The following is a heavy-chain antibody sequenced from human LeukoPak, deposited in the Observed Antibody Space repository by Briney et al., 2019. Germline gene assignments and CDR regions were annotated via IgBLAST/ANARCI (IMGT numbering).Heavy chain of an antibody. CDR3: ARDKSSGWFWFDP. J-gene: IGHJ5*02. Sequence: SETLSLTCTVSGGSISSYYWSWIRQPPRKGLEWIGYIHYSGSTNYNPSLKRRVTISVDTSKNQFSLKLSSVTAADTAVYYCARDKSSGWFWFDPWGQGTLVTVSS. V-gene: IGHV4-59*01. CDR2: IHYSGST. D-gene: IGHD6-19*01. CDR1: GGSISSYY.